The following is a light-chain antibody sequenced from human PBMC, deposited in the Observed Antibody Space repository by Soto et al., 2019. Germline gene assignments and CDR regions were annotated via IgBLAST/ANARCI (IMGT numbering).Light chain of an antibody. J-gene: IGKJ4*01. CDR3: QQRSNWLT. CDR2: HAS. Sequence: IVLTQSPATLSLSPGERATLSCRASQSVSSYLTWYQHKPGQAPRLLIYHASYRATDIPARFSGSGSGTDYTLTISSLEPEDSAIYYCQQRSNWLTFGGGTRVEI. V-gene: IGKV3-11*01. CDR1: QSVSSY.